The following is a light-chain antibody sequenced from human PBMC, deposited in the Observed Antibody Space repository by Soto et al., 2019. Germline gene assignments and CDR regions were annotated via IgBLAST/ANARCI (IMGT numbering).Light chain of an antibody. CDR2: AAS. J-gene: IGKJ2*03. Sequence: IQMTQSPSSLSASAGDRVTITCRAGQHIDTYLNWYQQKPGKAPKVLIYAASRLQSGVPSRFSGSGSGTSFTLTISSLQPEDFATYYCQQSYSTQYSCGQGTKLEIK. CDR1: QHIDTY. CDR3: QQSYSTQYS. V-gene: IGKV1-39*01.